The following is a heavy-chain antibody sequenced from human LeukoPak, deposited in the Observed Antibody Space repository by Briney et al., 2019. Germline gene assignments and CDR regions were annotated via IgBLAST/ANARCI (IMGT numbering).Heavy chain of an antibody. CDR2: ISSSNTYI. CDR1: GFTFITYS. V-gene: IGHV3-21*01. D-gene: IGHD4-17*01. Sequence: GGSLRLSCAASGFTFITYSMNWVRQAPGKGLEWVSSISSSNTYIYYADSVKGRFTISRDNAKNSLYLQMNSLRVEDTAVYYCARDLYGDYAFDIWGQGTMVTVSS. CDR3: ARDLYGDYAFDI. J-gene: IGHJ3*02.